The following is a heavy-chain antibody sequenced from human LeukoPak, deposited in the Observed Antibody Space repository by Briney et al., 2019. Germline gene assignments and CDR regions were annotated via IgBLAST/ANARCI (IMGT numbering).Heavy chain of an antibody. CDR3: AKDRESSSWYDY. J-gene: IGHJ4*02. V-gene: IGHV3-23*01. CDR1: GFTFSNYA. Sequence: GGSLRLSCAASGFTFSNYAMSWVRQAPGKGLEWVSVISGSGGSTYYADSVKGRFTIPRDNSKKTLYLQMKSLRADDTAVYYCAKDRESSSWYDYWGQGTLVTVSS. CDR2: ISGSGGST. D-gene: IGHD6-13*01.